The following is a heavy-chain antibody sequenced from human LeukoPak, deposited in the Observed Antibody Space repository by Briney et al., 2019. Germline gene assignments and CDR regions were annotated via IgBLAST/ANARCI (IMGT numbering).Heavy chain of an antibody. CDR1: GGSFSGYY. CDR2: INHSGST. J-gene: IGHJ4*02. D-gene: IGHD1-26*01. CDR3: ARQNIVGATSDY. V-gene: IGHV4-34*01. Sequence: SETLSLTCAVYGGSFSGYYWSWIRQPPGKGLEWIGEINHSGSTNYNPSLKSRVTISVDTSKNQFSLKLSSVTAADTAVYYCARQNIVGATSDYWGQGTLVTVSS.